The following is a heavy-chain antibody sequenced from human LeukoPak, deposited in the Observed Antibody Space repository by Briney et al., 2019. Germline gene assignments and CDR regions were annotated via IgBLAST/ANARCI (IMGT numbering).Heavy chain of an antibody. Sequence: GGSLRLSCAASGFTFSSYWMSWVRQAPGKGLEWVANIKQDGSEKYYVDSVKGRFTISRDNAKNSLYLQTNSLRAEDTAVYYCAAGGYCSSTSCYTNWFDPWGQGTLVTVSS. CDR3: AAGGYCSSTSCYTNWFDP. CDR2: IKQDGSEK. V-gene: IGHV3-7*01. CDR1: GFTFSSYW. D-gene: IGHD2-2*02. J-gene: IGHJ5*02.